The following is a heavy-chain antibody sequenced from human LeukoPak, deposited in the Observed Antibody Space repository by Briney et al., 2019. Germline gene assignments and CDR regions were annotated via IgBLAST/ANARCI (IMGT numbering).Heavy chain of an antibody. J-gene: IGHJ3*02. CDR2: INTNTGNP. V-gene: IGHV7-4-1*02. Sequence: ASVKVSCKASGYTFTSYAMNWVRQAPGQGLEWMGWINTNTGNPTYAQGFTGRFVSSLDTSVSTAYLQISSLKAEDTAVYYCARAPGGVRYFDWLLSRGAFDIWGQGTMVTVSS. CDR3: ARAPGGVRYFDWLLSRGAFDI. D-gene: IGHD3-9*01. CDR1: GYTFTSYA.